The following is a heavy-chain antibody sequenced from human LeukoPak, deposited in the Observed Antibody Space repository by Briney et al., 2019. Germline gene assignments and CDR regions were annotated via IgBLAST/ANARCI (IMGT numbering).Heavy chain of an antibody. D-gene: IGHD6-13*01. CDR1: GFTFSSYG. CDR2: ISYDGSNK. Sequence: GRSLRLSCAASGFTFSSYGMHWVRQAPGKGLEWVAVISYDGSNKYYADSVKGRFTISRDNSKNTLYLQMNSLRAEDTAVYYCAKDRLGSSSRPFYGMDVWGQGTTVTVSS. V-gene: IGHV3-30*18. CDR3: AKDRLGSSSRPFYGMDV. J-gene: IGHJ6*02.